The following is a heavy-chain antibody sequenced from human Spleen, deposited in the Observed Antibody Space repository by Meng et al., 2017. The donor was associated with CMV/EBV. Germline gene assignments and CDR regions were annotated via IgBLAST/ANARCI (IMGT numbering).Heavy chain of an antibody. CDR2: IYHSGST. J-gene: IGHJ4*02. CDR1: GGSISSSNW. CDR3: ASYDSTNLVGVLDY. Sequence: SGGSISSSNWWSWVRQPPGKGLEWIGEIYHSGSTNYNPSPKSRVTISVDKSKNQFSLKLSSVTAADTAVYYCASYDSTNLVGVLDYWGQGTLVTVSS. D-gene: IGHD3-22*01. V-gene: IGHV4-4*02.